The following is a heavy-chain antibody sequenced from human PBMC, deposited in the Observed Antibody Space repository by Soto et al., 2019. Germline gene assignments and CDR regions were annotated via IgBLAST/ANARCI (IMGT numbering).Heavy chain of an antibody. Sequence: QVQLVQSGAEEKKPGASVKVSCKASGYTFTSYAMHWVRQAPGQRLEWMGWINAGNGNTKYSQKFQGRVTITRDTSASTAYMELSSLRSDETAVYYCARAGVVVTAPDYWGQGTLVTVSS. V-gene: IGHV1-3*05. J-gene: IGHJ4*02. D-gene: IGHD2-21*02. CDR3: ARAGVVVTAPDY. CDR2: INAGNGNT. CDR1: GYTFTSYA.